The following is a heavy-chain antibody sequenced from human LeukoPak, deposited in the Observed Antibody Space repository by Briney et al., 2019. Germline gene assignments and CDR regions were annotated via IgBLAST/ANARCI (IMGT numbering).Heavy chain of an antibody. V-gene: IGHV3-7*01. J-gene: IGHJ6*03. Sequence: AGGSLRLSCAASGFTFSNYWMTWVRQAPGKGLGWVADIKQDGSEKLYVKSVRGRFTISRDNSKMSLFLQMNSLRAEDTAVYYCARDNGVAHGVYYMDVWGKGTTVTVS. CDR3: ARDNGVAHGVYYMDV. CDR2: IKQDGSEK. CDR1: GFTFSNYW. D-gene: IGHD3-3*01.